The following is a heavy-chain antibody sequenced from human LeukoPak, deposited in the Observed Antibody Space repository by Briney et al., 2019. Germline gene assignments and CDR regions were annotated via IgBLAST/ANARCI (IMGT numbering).Heavy chain of an antibody. CDR3: ARDYGYSSSFDY. V-gene: IGHV3-48*02. Sequence: PGRSLRLSCAASGFTFSSSAMNWVRQAPGKGLEWVSYISSGSSTIHYADSVKGRFTISRDNAKNSMYLQMNSLRDEDTAVYYCARDYGYSSSFDYWGQGTLVTVSS. CDR1: GFTFSSSA. D-gene: IGHD6-13*01. J-gene: IGHJ4*02. CDR2: ISSGSSTI.